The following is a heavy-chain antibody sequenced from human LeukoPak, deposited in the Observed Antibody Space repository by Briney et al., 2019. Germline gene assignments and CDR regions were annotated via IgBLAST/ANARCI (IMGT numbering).Heavy chain of an antibody. CDR1: GFNFDTYS. V-gene: IGHV3-48*01. J-gene: IGHJ4*02. D-gene: IGHD3-22*01. CDR3: ARIPRTMIVVPTRDY. CDR2: ISSSSDTS. Sequence: PGGSLRLSCVTSGFNFDTYSMTWVRQAPGKGLEWVSYISSSSDTSYYADSVRGRFTISRDNAQNSLFLQMSSLRVEDTAVYYCARIPRTMIVVPTRDYWGQGTLVTVSS.